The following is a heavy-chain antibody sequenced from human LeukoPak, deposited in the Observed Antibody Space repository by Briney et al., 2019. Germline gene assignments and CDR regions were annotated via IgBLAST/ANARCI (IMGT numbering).Heavy chain of an antibody. D-gene: IGHD2-15*01. CDR2: ITPSGGTT. Sequence: GASVKVSCKASGYTFINYYVHWVRQAPGQGLEWMGMITPSGGTTSYAQKFKGRVTMTRDMSTSTVYMDLSSLRSEDTAVYYCAREGSSYTQKNFDFWGQGTLVSVCS. V-gene: IGHV1-46*01. J-gene: IGHJ4*02. CDR1: GYTFINYY. CDR3: AREGSSYTQKNFDF.